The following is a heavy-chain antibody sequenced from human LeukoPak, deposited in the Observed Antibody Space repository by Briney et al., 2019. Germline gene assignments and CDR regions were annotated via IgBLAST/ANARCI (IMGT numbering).Heavy chain of an antibody. J-gene: IGHJ4*02. CDR2: ISDSGGST. CDR3: AKVDTAMVTGPIDY. CDR1: GFTFSNYA. D-gene: IGHD5-18*01. Sequence: GGSLRLSCAASGFTFSNYAMSWVRQAPGKGLEWVSSISDSGGSTYYADSVKGRFTISRDNSKNTLYLQMNSLRAEDTAVYYCAKVDTAMVTGPIDYWGQGTLVTVSS. V-gene: IGHV3-23*01.